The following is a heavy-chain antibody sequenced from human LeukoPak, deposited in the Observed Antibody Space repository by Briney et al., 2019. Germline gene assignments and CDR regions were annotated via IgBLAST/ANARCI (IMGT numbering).Heavy chain of an antibody. J-gene: IGHJ4*02. Sequence: PGGSLRLSCATSGFTFSSYAVSWVRQAPGKGLEWVSSISGSGGTTYYADSVKGRFSISRDNSKNTLYVQMNSLGAEDTAVYYCAKGAAGTLVGHYFDSWGQGTLVTVSS. CDR2: ISGSGGTT. D-gene: IGHD2-21*01. CDR1: GFTFSSYA. CDR3: AKGAAGTLVGHYFDS. V-gene: IGHV3-23*01.